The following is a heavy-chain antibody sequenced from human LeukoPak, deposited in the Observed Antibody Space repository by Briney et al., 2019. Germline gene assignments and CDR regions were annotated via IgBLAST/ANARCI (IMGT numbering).Heavy chain of an antibody. CDR3: ARGAVTDGYYYYYMDV. Sequence: SETLSLTCTVSVGSISIDYWSWIRQAPGKGLEWIGYTSYSGSTNYNPSLKSRVTISVDTSKNQFSLKLSSVTAADTAVYYCARGAVTDGYYYYYMDVWGKGTTVTVSS. J-gene: IGHJ6*03. CDR2: TSYSGST. V-gene: IGHV4-59*01. D-gene: IGHD1-14*01. CDR1: VGSISIDY.